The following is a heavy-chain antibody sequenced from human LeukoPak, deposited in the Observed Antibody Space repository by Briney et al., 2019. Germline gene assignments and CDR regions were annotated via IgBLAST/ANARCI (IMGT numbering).Heavy chain of an antibody. J-gene: IGHJ4*02. V-gene: IGHV3-30*02. CDR1: GFTFSSYG. Sequence: PGGSLRLSCAASGFTFSSYGMHWVRQAPGKGLEWVAFIRYDGSNKYYADSVKGRFTISRDNSKNTLYLQMNSLRAEDTAVYYCAKDFYVGGSYRLSHHDYWGQGTLVTVSS. CDR3: AKDFYVGGSYRLSHHDY. CDR2: IRYDGSNK. D-gene: IGHD3-16*02.